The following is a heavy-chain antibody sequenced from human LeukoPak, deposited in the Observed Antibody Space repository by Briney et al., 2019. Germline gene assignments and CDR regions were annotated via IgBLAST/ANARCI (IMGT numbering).Heavy chain of an antibody. V-gene: IGHV4-39*01. CDR1: GGSISSSSYY. D-gene: IGHD3-22*01. CDR3: ARWGYYYDSSGPGTFDY. J-gene: IGHJ4*02. CDR2: IYYSGST. Sequence: SETLSLTCTVSGGSISSSSYYWGWIRQPPGKGLEWIGSIYYSGSTYYNPSLKSRVTISVDTSKNQFSLKLSSVTAADTAVYYCARWGYYYDSSGPGTFDYWGQGTLVTVSS.